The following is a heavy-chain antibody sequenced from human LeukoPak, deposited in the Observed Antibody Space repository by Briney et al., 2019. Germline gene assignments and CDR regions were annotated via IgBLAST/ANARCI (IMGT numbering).Heavy chain of an antibody. Sequence: PSETLSLTCTVSGASMSSYYWSWIRQSAGKGREWIGRIYTDGTTNYPPSLKSRVTMSVDTSKKQFSLKLNSVTAADTAVYYCTTYRQQLAFDTWGQGTLVTVSS. CDR1: GASMSSYY. CDR2: IYTDGTT. V-gene: IGHV4-4*07. CDR3: TTYRQQLAFDT. J-gene: IGHJ4*02. D-gene: IGHD6-13*01.